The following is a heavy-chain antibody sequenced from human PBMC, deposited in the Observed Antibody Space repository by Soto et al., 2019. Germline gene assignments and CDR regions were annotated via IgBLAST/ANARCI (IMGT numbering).Heavy chain of an antibody. D-gene: IGHD6-19*01. Sequence: QVQLQESGPGLVKPSETLSLTFTVSGGSISSYYWSWIRQPPGKGLDWIGYIYYSWSTSYNPSLKSRVTIPVDTSKNQFSLKLSSVKDADTAVYYCARLCGWSVDFWGQGTLVTVSS. CDR1: GGSISSYY. J-gene: IGHJ4*02. CDR2: IYYSWST. V-gene: IGHV4-59*08. CDR3: ARLCGWSVDF.